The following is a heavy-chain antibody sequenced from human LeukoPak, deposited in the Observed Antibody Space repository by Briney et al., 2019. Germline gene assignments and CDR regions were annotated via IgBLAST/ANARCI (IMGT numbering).Heavy chain of an antibody. CDR3: ARRYYDFWSGDRVYYYYYMDV. D-gene: IGHD3-3*01. V-gene: IGHV1-2*02. Sequence: ASVKVSCKASGYTFTGYYMHWVRQAPGQGLEWMGWINPNSGGTNYAQKFQGRVTMTRDTSISTAYMELSRLRSDDTAVYYCARRYYDFWSGDRVYYYYYMDVWGKGTTVTVSS. CDR1: GYTFTGYY. CDR2: INPNSGGT. J-gene: IGHJ6*03.